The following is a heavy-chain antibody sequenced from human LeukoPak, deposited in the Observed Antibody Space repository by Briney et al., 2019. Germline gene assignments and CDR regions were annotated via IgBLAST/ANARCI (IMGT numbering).Heavy chain of an antibody. CDR1: GFTFSDYG. V-gene: IGHV3-33*06. CDR2: IWRDGSEK. D-gene: IGHD2-8*01. Sequence: GRSLRLSCAASGFTFSDYGMHWVRQAPGKGLEWVAVIWRDGSEKYYGDSVKGRFTISRDDSKNTLHLQMNSLRAEDTAVYYCAKDPAFDCTNGVCYDWFDPWGQGTLVTVSS. CDR3: AKDPAFDCTNGVCYDWFDP. J-gene: IGHJ5*02.